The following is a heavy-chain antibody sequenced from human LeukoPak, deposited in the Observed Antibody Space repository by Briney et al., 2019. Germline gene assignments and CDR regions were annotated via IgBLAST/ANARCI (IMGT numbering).Heavy chain of an antibody. CDR1: GYTFTSND. D-gene: IGHD3-16*01. V-gene: IGHV1-8*01. CDR2: MIQGSGDA. J-gene: IGHJ4*02. CDR3: TRNGGGLAY. Sequence: ASVNVSCKAIGYTFTSNDIIWMRQAPGQGLEWVGWMIQGSGDAVFAQKFQDRITLTRDTSRSTAYMELSSLRFDDTAVYYCTRNGGGLAYWGQGTLVSVSS.